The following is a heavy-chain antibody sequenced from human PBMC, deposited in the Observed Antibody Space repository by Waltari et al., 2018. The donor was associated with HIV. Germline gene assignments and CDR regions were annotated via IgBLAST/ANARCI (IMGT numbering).Heavy chain of an antibody. D-gene: IGHD2-21*01. CDR1: GDSISNANW. CDR2: IYHSGRT. V-gene: IGHV4-4*02. Sequence: QVQLQESGPGLVKPSGTLSLTCAVSGDSISNANWWTWVRQPPGRGLGWIGEIYHSGRTNYSPSLRSRATISVDKSKNLFSLTLTSVTAADTAVYFCAGSMKYEFDSWGQGILVSVS. J-gene: IGHJ4*02. CDR3: AGSMKYEFDS.